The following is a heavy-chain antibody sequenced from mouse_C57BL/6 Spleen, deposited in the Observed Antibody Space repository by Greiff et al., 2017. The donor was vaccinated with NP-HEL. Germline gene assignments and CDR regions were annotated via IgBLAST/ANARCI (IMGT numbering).Heavy chain of an antibody. J-gene: IGHJ3*01. Sequence: VKLQQPGAELVRPGTSVKLSCKASGYTFTSYWMHWVKQRPGQGLEWIGVIDPSDSYTNYNQKFKGKATLTVDTSSSTAYMQLSSLTSEDSAVYYCARSGYYGSSSAWFAYWGQGTLVTVSA. CDR3: ARSGYYGSSSAWFAY. D-gene: IGHD1-1*01. CDR2: IDPSDSYT. V-gene: IGHV1-59*01. CDR1: GYTFTSYW.